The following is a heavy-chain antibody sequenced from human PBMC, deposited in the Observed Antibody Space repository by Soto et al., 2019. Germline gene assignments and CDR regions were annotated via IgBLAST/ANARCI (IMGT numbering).Heavy chain of an antibody. Sequence: PGGSLRLSCAASGFTFSSYWVTWVRQAPGKGLEWVANIRQDGSEKYYVDSVKGRFTISRDNAKSSLSLQMNSLGAEDTAVYYCARDGGSGWFDYWGQGALVTVSS. D-gene: IGHD6-19*01. CDR1: GFTFSSYW. V-gene: IGHV3-7*01. CDR2: IRQDGSEK. CDR3: ARDGGSGWFDY. J-gene: IGHJ4*02.